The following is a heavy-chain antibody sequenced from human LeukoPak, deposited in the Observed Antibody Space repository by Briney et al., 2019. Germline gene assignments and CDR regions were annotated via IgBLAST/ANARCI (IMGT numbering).Heavy chain of an antibody. Sequence: GGSLRLSCAASGFTFSSYAMSWVRQAPGKGLEWVSAISGSGGSTYYADSVKGRFTISRDNSKNTLYLQMNSLRAEDTAVYYCAKDWGSGYSSSWYYFDYWGQGTLVTVSS. CDR3: AKDWGSGYSSSWYYFDY. V-gene: IGHV3-23*01. D-gene: IGHD6-13*01. J-gene: IGHJ4*02. CDR2: ISGSGGST. CDR1: GFTFSSYA.